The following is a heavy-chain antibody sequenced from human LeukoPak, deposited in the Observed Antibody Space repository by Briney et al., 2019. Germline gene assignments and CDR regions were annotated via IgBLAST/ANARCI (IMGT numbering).Heavy chain of an antibody. CDR1: GFTFSSYA. J-gene: IGHJ6*03. Sequence: GGSLRLSCAASGFTFSSYAMHWVRQAPGKGLEWVAVISYDGSNKYYADSVKGRFTISRDNSKNTLYLQMNSLRAEDTAVYYCARGGPMDVWGKGTTVTVSS. V-gene: IGHV3-30*01. CDR2: ISYDGSNK. CDR3: ARGGPMDV.